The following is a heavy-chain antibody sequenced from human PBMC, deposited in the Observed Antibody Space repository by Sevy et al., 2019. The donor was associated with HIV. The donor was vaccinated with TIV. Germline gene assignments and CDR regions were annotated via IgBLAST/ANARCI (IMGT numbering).Heavy chain of an antibody. CDR1: GFTVSSNT. CDR2: ISSSTSYI. D-gene: IGHD5-12*01. J-gene: IGHJ6*02. CDR3: ARDVASTMGYYYGMDV. V-gene: IGHV3-21*01. Sequence: GGSLRLPCAASGFTVSSNTMNWVRQAPGKGLEWVSSISSSTSYIYYADSVKGRFTLSRDNAKNSLYLQMNSLRVEDTAVYYCARDVASTMGYYYGMDVWGQGTTVTVSS.